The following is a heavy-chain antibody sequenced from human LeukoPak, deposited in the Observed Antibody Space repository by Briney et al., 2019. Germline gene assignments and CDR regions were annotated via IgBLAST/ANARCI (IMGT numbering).Heavy chain of an antibody. Sequence: GASVKVSCKASGYTFTGYYMHWVRQAPGQGLEWMGWINPNSGGTNYAQKFQGRVTMTRDTSISTAYMELSRLRSDDTAVYYCARAPWGDILTGYRPHPDLDYWGQGTLVTVSS. V-gene: IGHV1-2*02. CDR3: ARAPWGDILTGYRPHPDLDY. CDR2: INPNSGGT. CDR1: GYTFTGYY. D-gene: IGHD3-9*01. J-gene: IGHJ4*02.